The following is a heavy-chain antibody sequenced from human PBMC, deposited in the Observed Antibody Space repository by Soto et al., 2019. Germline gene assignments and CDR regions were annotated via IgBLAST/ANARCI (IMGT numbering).Heavy chain of an antibody. V-gene: IGHV4-59*08. CDR1: DNSSSNYK. CDR2: IDSNGGT. CDR3: ARQGFGRLHGLVDV. J-gene: IGHJ6*02. D-gene: IGHD3-10*01. Sequence: SETLSLTYTNSDNSSSNYKWSWIRQPQGSRLEWIGYIDSNGGTSYNPSLQSRVTISIDTSTKQFFLKLSSVTAADTAVYYCARQGFGRLHGLVDVWGQGTTVTVS.